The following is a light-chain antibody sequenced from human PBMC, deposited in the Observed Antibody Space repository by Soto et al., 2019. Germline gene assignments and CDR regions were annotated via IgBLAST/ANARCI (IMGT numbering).Light chain of an antibody. CDR3: QDYTNWPPVT. Sequence: EIVMTQSPATLSVSTGERATLSCSASQSVSINVAWYQQKPGQAPSLLIYGASNRATGIPARFSGSGSGTEFTLTNSSLQSEDFAVYYCQDYTNWPPVTFGQGTKLEIK. CDR2: GAS. J-gene: IGKJ2*01. CDR1: QSVSIN. V-gene: IGKV3-15*01.